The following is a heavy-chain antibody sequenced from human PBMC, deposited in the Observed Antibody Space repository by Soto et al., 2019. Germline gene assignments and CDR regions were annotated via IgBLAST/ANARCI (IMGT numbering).Heavy chain of an antibody. D-gene: IGHD3-22*01. CDR1: GFTFSSYA. CDR3: AKDQYYYDSSGYYSDY. V-gene: IGHV3-23*01. Sequence: GGSLRLSCAASGFTFSSYAMSWVRQAPGKGLEWVSAISGSGGSTYYADSVKGRFTISRDNSKNTLYLQMNSLRAEDTAVYYCAKDQYYYDSSGYYSDYWGQGTLVTVSS. CDR2: ISGSGGST. J-gene: IGHJ4*02.